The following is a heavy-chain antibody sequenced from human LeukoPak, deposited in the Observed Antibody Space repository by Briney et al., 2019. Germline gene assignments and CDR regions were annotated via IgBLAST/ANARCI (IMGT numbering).Heavy chain of an antibody. V-gene: IGHV1-69*13. CDR3: ARVMVVKSAFDI. CDR2: IIPIFGTA. D-gene: IGHD2-21*01. J-gene: IGHJ3*02. CDR1: GGTFSSYA. Sequence: SVKVSCKASGGTFSSYAISWVRQAPGQGLEWMGGIIPIFGTANYAQKPQGRVTITADESTSTAYMELSSLRSEDTAVYYCARVMVVKSAFDIWGQGTMVTVSS.